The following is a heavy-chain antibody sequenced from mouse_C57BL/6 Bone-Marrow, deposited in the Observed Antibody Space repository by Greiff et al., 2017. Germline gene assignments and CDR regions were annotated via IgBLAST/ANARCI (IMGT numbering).Heavy chain of an antibody. J-gene: IGHJ1*03. CDR2: IYWDDDK. CDR1: GFSLSTSGMG. V-gene: IGHV8-12*01. D-gene: IGHD1-1*01. CDR3: ARRNLYYYGSSHWYFDV. Sequence: QVTLKESGPGILQSSQTLSLTCSFSGFSLSTSGMGVSWIRQPSGKGLEWLAHIYWDDDKRYNPSLKSRLTISKGTSRNQVFLKIPSVDTADTATYYCARRNLYYYGSSHWYFDVWGTGTTVTVAS.